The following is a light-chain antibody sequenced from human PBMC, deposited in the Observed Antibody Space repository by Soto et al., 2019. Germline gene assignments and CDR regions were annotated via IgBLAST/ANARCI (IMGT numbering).Light chain of an antibody. CDR3: QHYNSYSEA. J-gene: IGKJ1*01. V-gene: IGKV1-5*03. Sequence: DIQMTQSPSTLSGSVGDRVTITCRASQTISSWLAWYQQKPGKAPKLLIYKASTLKSGVPSRFSGSGSGTELTLTIRSLQPDDFATYYCQHYNSYSEAFGQGTKVDIK. CDR2: KAS. CDR1: QTISSW.